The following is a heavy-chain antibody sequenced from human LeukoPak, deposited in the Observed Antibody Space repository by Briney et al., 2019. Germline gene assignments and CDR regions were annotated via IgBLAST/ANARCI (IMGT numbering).Heavy chain of an antibody. D-gene: IGHD2-15*01. CDR1: GGSVSSGSYY. Sequence: PSETLSLTCTVSGGSVSSGSYYWSWIRQPPGKGLEWIGSIYYSGSTYCNPSLKSRVTISVDTSKNQFSLKLSSVTAADTAVYYCARQEGWWNFDYWGQGTLVTVSS. CDR3: ARQEGWWNFDY. V-gene: IGHV4-39*01. J-gene: IGHJ4*02. CDR2: IYYSGST.